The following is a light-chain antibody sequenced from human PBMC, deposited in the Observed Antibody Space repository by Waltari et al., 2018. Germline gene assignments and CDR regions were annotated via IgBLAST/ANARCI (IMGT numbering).Light chain of an antibody. J-gene: IGLJ2*01. Sequence: SYELTQPPSVSVSPGQTASIPCSGDKLGDKYACWYQQEPGQSPVLVIYQDSRRPSGIQELFSGSNSGNTATLTISGPQAMDEADYYCQAWDSSTVVFGGGTKLTVL. CDR2: QDS. V-gene: IGLV3-1*01. CDR3: QAWDSSTVV. CDR1: KLGDKY.